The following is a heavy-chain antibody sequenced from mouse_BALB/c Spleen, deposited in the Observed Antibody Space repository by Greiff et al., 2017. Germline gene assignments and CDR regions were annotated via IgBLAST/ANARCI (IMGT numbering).Heavy chain of an antibody. CDR3: ARSGDYDDYYAMDY. Sequence: VQLKQSGAELVKPGASVKLSCTASGFPFKDTYMHWVKQRPEQSLEWIGRIDPANGSTKYDPKFQGKATITADTSSNTAYMQLSSLTSEDTAVYYCARSGDYDDYYAMDYWGQGTSVTVSA. D-gene: IGHD2-4*01. V-gene: IGHV14-3*02. CDR1: GFPFKDTY. J-gene: IGHJ4*01. CDR2: IDPANGST.